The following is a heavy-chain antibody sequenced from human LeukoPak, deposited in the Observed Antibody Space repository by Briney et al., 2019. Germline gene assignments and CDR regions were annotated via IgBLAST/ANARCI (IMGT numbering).Heavy chain of an antibody. CDR1: GFTFEDYG. V-gene: IGHV3-20*04. Sequence: GGSLRLSCAVSGFTFEDYGMSWVRQAPGKGLEWVSGITWNGGSSSYADSVQGRFTISRDNANNSLYLQMNSLRAEDTALYYCARGFYGSGGYYPYYFDYWGQGTLVTVSS. D-gene: IGHD3-10*01. CDR2: ITWNGGSS. J-gene: IGHJ4*02. CDR3: ARGFYGSGGYYPYYFDY.